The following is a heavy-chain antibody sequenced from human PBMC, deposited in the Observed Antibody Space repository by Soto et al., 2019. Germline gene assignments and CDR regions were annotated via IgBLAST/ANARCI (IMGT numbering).Heavy chain of an antibody. D-gene: IGHD1-26*01. CDR1: GFTFASYA. CDR2: FSGSGDST. Sequence: VGSLRLSCAASGFTFASYAMSWVRQAPGKGPEWVSGFSGSGDSTYYADSVKGRFTISRDNSKNTLFLLMDSLRADDTAVYYCAKGERQMGRLDSWGQGTLVTV. J-gene: IGHJ4*02. V-gene: IGHV3-23*01. CDR3: AKGERQMGRLDS.